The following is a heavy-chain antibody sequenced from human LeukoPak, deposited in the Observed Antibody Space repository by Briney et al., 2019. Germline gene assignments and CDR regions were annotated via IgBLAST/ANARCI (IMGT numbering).Heavy chain of an antibody. V-gene: IGHV3-30*18. CDR3: AKGESITSAWFDS. J-gene: IGHJ5*01. CDR2: ISSDEINE. Sequence: GGSLRLSCAASGFSFRSYGMHWVRQAPGKGLEWVAVISSDEINEYYADSVKGRFTISRDNSKNTLYLQINSLRGEDRAVYYCAKGESITSAWFDSWGQGTLVTVSS. D-gene: IGHD5-24*01. CDR1: GFSFRSYG.